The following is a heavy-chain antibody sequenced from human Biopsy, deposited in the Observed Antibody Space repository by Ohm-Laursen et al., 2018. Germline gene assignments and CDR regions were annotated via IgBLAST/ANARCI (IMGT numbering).Heavy chain of an antibody. D-gene: IGHD1-26*01. Sequence: ASVKVSCNASGGTFTNYAISWVRQAPGQGLEWMGGIIPIFGTANYAQKFQGRVTITADESTSTAYMELSSLRSDDTAVYSCARDALGGGSYRFFYWGQGSLVTVSS. CDR2: IIPIFGTA. J-gene: IGHJ4*02. V-gene: IGHV1-69*13. CDR1: GGTFTNYA. CDR3: ARDALGGGSYRFFY.